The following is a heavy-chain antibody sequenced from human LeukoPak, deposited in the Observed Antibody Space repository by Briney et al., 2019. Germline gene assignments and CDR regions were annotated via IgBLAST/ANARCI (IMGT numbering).Heavy chain of an antibody. CDR1: GFTFSSYS. D-gene: IGHD3-9*01. CDR2: ISSSGTYV. Sequence: GGSLRLSCAASGFTFSSYSVNWVRQAPGKGLEWVSSISSSGTYVYYADSVKGRFTISRDNAKNSLSLQMNSLRADDTAVYYCARASSKQLAGYLPDGFDIWGQGTMVTVSS. V-gene: IGHV3-21*01. J-gene: IGHJ3*02. CDR3: ARASSKQLAGYLPDGFDI.